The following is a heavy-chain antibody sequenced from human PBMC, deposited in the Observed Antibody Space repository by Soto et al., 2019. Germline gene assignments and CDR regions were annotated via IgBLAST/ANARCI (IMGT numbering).Heavy chain of an antibody. CDR3: VGSSTSCQQFCYWYFDL. V-gene: IGHV1-69*02. D-gene: IGHD2-2*01. Sequence: ASVKVSCKASGGTFSSYTISWVRQAPGQGLEWMGRIIPILGIANYAQKFQGRVTITADKSTSTAYMELSSLRSEDTAVYYCVGSSTSCQQFCYWYFDLWGRGSLVTVSS. J-gene: IGHJ2*01. CDR1: GGTFSSYT. CDR2: IIPILGIA.